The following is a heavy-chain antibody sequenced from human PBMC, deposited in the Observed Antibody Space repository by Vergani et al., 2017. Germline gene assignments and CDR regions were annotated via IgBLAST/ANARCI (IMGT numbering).Heavy chain of an antibody. J-gene: IGHJ6*03. Sequence: QITLKESGPTLVKPTQTLTLTCTFSGFSLNTRGVSVAWIRQPPGKALDWLALIYWNDDQHYSPSLNNRVTITKDTCKNQVVLTMTKMDYVDTGTYYCVYRKTECGTTGCFYPFYYYYYMGGWGNGTTVTVSS. D-gene: IGHD1-7*01. CDR3: VYRKTECGTTGCFYPFYYYYYMGG. CDR2: IYWNDDQ. CDR1: GFSLNTRGVS. V-gene: IGHV2-5*04.